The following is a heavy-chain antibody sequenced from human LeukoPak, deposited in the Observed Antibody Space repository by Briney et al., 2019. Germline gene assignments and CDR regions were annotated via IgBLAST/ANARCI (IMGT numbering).Heavy chain of an antibody. Sequence: TSETLSLTCTVSGGSISSYYWSWIRQPPGKGLEWIGYIYYSGSTNYNPSLKSRVTISVDTSKNQFSLKLSSVTAADTAVYYCARVINWFDPWGQGTLVTVSS. CDR2: IYYSGST. CDR3: ARVINWFDP. CDR1: GGSISSYY. J-gene: IGHJ5*02. V-gene: IGHV4-59*01.